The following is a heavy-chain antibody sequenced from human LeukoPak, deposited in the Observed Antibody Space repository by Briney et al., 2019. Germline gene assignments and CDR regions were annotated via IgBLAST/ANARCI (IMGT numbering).Heavy chain of an antibody. Sequence: PGGSLRLSCAASGFTVSSNYMSWVRQAPGKGLEWVSVIYSGGSTYYADSVKGRFTISRYNSKNTLYLQMNSLRAEDTAVYYCVRDRAGYNPFHAFDIWGQGTMVTVCS. V-gene: IGHV3-66*01. D-gene: IGHD5-12*01. CDR1: GFTVSSNY. CDR3: VRDRAGYNPFHAFDI. CDR2: IYSGGST. J-gene: IGHJ3*02.